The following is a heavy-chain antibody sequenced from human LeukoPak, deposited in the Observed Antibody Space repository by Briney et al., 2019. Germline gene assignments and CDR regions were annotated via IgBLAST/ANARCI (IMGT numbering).Heavy chain of an antibody. D-gene: IGHD6-19*01. CDR2: INSDGSST. CDR3: ARGTDSRGWLDY. CDR1: GFTFSSYW. J-gene: IGHJ4*02. V-gene: IGHV3-74*01. Sequence: GGSLRLSCAASGFTFSSYWMHWVRQAPGKGLVWVSRINSDGSSTSYADSVKGRFTISRDNAKNTLYLQMNSLRAEDTAVYYCARGTDSRGWLDYWGQGTLVTVSS.